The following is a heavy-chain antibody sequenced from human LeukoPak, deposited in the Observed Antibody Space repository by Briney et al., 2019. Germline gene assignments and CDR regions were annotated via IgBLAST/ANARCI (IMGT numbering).Heavy chain of an antibody. CDR2: IYYSGST. Sequence: SETLSLTCTVSGGSISSSSYYWGWIRQPPGKGLEWIGSIYYSGSTYYNPSLKSRVTISVDTSKNQFSLKLSSVTAAVTAVYYCASRLPGGSYYEDDYWGQGTLVTVSS. D-gene: IGHD1-26*01. J-gene: IGHJ4*02. CDR1: GGSISSSSYY. V-gene: IGHV4-39*07. CDR3: ASRLPGGSYYEDDY.